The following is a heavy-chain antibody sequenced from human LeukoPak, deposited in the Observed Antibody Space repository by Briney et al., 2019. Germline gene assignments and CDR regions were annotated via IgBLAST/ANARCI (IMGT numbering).Heavy chain of an antibody. CDR1: GFTFSRNA. CDR3: AKDGSWSCTD. J-gene: IGHJ4*02. V-gene: IGHV3-30*02. D-gene: IGHD2-8*02. Sequence: GGSLRLSCAASGFTFSRNAIHWVRQGPGKGLEWVSYIAHHGSNKYYADSVKGRFTISRDNSKRTLYLQMDSLRADDTAVYYCAKDGSWSCTDWGQGTLVTVSS. CDR2: IAHHGSNK.